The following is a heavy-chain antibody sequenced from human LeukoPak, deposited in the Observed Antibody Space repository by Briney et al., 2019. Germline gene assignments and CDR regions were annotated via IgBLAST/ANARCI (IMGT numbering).Heavy chain of an antibody. V-gene: IGHV4-39*01. CDR2: IYYSGST. Sequence: SETLSLTCTVSGGSISSSSYYWGWIRQPPGKGLEWIGSIYYSGSTYYNPSLKSRVTISVDTSKNQFSLKLSSVTAADTAVYYCARASTIFGVVFGLDAFDIWGQGTMVTVSS. CDR3: ARASTIFGVVFGLDAFDI. D-gene: IGHD3-3*01. J-gene: IGHJ3*02. CDR1: GGSISSSSYY.